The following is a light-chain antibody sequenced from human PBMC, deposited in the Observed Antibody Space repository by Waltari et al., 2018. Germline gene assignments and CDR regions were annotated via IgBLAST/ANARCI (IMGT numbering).Light chain of an antibody. V-gene: IGKV3-15*01. CDR3: QQYNDWPHT. CDR2: GAS. CDR1: QRVDSN. J-gene: IGKJ3*01. Sequence: ETLMTQSPATLSVSLGNRATLSCRASQRVDSNLAWYLQRPGQPPRLLIYGASTRATGVPARFSGSGSGTELTLTVSSLQSEDFGIYYCQQYNDWPHTFGPGTKVDIK.